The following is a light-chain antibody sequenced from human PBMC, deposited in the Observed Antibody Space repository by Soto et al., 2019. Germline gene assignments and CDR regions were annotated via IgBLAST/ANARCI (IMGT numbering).Light chain of an antibody. V-gene: IGKV1-39*01. Sequence: DLQMTQSPSSLSASVGDRVTVTCRASQNISNYLNWYRQKPGKAPNLLIYSTSSLRSGVPSRFRWSGTWTDFTLPISSVQPSDFADYYCQQSYSTPWTFGQGTKVEIK. CDR1: QNISNY. J-gene: IGKJ1*01. CDR2: STS. CDR3: QQSYSTPWT.